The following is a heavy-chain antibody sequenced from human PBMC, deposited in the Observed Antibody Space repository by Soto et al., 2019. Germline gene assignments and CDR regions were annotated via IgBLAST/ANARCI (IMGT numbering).Heavy chain of an antibody. V-gene: IGHV1-8*01. Sequence: ASVKVSCKASGYTFTSYDINWVRQATGQGLEWMGWMNPNSGNTGYAQKFQGRVTMTRNTSISTAYMELSSLRAEDTAVYYCAKDQAAYQLLSLSNYYYYGMDVWGQGTTVTVSS. CDR1: GYTFTSYD. CDR3: AKDQAAYQLLSLSNYYYYGMDV. CDR2: MNPNSGNT. J-gene: IGHJ6*02. D-gene: IGHD2-2*01.